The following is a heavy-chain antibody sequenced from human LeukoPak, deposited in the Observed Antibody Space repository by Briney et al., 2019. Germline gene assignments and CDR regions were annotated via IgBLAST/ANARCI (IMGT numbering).Heavy chain of an antibody. V-gene: IGHV3-30-3*01. D-gene: IGHD3-3*01. CDR2: ISYDGSNK. CDR3: GGTLGDFWSGSGGK. J-gene: IGHJ4*02. Sequence: GGSLRLSCAASGFTFSSYAMHWVRQAPGKGLEWVAVISYDGSNKYYADSVKGRFTISRDNSKNTLYLQMNSLRAEDTAVYYCGGTLGDFWSGSGGKWGQGTLVTVSS. CDR1: GFTFSSYA.